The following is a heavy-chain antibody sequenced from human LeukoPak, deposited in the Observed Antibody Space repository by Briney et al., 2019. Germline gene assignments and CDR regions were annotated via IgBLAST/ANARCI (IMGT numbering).Heavy chain of an antibody. CDR3: AKDINYYDSSGLLGDY. V-gene: IGHV3-30*02. J-gene: IGHJ4*02. CDR1: GFTFSSFG. Sequence: GGSLRLSCAASGFTFSSFGMHWVHQAPGKGLEWAAFIYYDGSKTYYADSVKGRFTISRDNSKNTLFLQMNSLRAEDTAVYYCAKDINYYDSSGLLGDYWGQGTLVTVSS. CDR2: IYYDGSKT. D-gene: IGHD3-22*01.